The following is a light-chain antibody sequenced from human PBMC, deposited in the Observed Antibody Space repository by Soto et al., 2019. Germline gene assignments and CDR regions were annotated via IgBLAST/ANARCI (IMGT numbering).Light chain of an antibody. Sequence: QSVLTQPPSASGTPGQRVTISCSGSSSNIGSNYVYWYQQLPGPAPKLLIYRNNQRPSGVPDRFSGSKSGTSASLAISGLRSEDEADYYCAAWDDSLSGNWVFGGGTKVTVL. J-gene: IGLJ3*02. V-gene: IGLV1-47*01. CDR1: SSNIGSNY. CDR3: AAWDDSLSGNWV. CDR2: RNN.